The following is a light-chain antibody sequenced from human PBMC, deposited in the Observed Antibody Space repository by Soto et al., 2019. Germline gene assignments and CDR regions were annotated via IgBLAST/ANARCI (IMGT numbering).Light chain of an antibody. CDR1: QDISRY. J-gene: IGKJ3*01. CDR3: QQRNTYPLFT. V-gene: IGKV1-9*01. CDR2: AAS. Sequence: DIQLTQSPSFLSASVGDRVTITCRASQDISRYLAWYQQKAGKAPKLLIYAASTLQKGVPSRFSGSGSGTEVTLTISSLQPDEFATYYCQQRNTYPLFTFGPGTEVDI.